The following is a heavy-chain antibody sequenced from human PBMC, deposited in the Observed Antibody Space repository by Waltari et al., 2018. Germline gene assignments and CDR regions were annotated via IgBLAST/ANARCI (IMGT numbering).Heavy chain of an antibody. CDR3: ARTMISRWYYCWFDP. Sequence: QLQLQESGSGLVKPSQTLSLTCAVSGGSISSGGFSWRWVRQPPGEGLEWLGYISHSGRNFYNPSLKSRVTMSLARSTNQFSLKLDSVTAADTAVYYCARTMISRWYYCWFDPWGQGTLVTVSS. CDR2: ISHSGRN. D-gene: IGHD6-13*01. J-gene: IGHJ5*02. CDR1: GGSISSGGFS. V-gene: IGHV4-30-2*01.